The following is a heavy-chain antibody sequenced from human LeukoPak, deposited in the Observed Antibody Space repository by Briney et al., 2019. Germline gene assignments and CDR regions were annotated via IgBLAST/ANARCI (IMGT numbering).Heavy chain of an antibody. CDR1: GFTFSSYA. Sequence: GGSLRLSCAASGFTFSSYAMHWVRQAPGKGLEWVAVISYDGSNKYYADSVKGRFTISRDNSKNTLYLQMNSLRAEDTAVYYCAREAGRYWGQGALVTVSS. CDR3: AREAGRY. J-gene: IGHJ4*02. V-gene: IGHV3-30-3*01. CDR2: ISYDGSNK.